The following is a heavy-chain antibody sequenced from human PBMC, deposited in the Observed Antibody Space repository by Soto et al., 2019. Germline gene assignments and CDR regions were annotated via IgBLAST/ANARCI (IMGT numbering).Heavy chain of an antibody. J-gene: IGHJ4*02. CDR1: GFTFDDYA. CDR3: AQDPDDDGDYYFDY. D-gene: IGHD4-17*01. V-gene: IGHV3-9*01. Sequence: EVQLVESGGGLVQPGRSLRLSCAASGFTFDDYAMHWVRQAPGKGLGWVSGIGWNGGSIGYADSVKGRFTISRDNAKNSLYLQMNSLSAEATALYYCAQDPDDDGDYYFDYWGQGTLVTVSS. CDR2: IGWNGGSI.